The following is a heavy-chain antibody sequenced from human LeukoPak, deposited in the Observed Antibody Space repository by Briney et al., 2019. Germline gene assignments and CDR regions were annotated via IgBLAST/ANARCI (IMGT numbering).Heavy chain of an antibody. V-gene: IGHV4-59*12. J-gene: IGHJ5*02. CDR3: ARDPLLGGWNWFDP. Sequence: SETLSLTCTVSGGSISSYYWSWIRQPPGKGLEWIGYIYYSGSTYYNPSLKSRVTISVDTSKNQFSLKLSSVTAADTAVYYCARDPLLGGWNWFDPWGQGTLVTVSS. CDR1: GGSISSYY. CDR2: IYYSGST. D-gene: IGHD1-26*01.